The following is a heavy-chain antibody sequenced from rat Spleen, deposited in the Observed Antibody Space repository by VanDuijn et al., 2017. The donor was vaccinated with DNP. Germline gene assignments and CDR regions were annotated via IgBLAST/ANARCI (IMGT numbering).Heavy chain of an antibody. Sequence: EVQLVESGGGLVQPGRSLKLSCAVSGLTFSDHNMAWVRQAPKKGLEWVAYITTGGGTTYYRDSVKGRFTISRDNAKSTLYLEMDSLRSEDTAAYYCAGRPPPTRGPFDYWGQGTLVTVSS. J-gene: IGHJ3*01. CDR1: GLTFSDHN. V-gene: IGHV5-25*01. CDR3: AGRPPPTRGPFDY. CDR2: ITTGGGTT. D-gene: IGHD1-4*01.